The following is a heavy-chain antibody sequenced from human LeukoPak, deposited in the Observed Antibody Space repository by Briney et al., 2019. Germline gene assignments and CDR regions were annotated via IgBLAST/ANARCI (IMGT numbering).Heavy chain of an antibody. CDR3: ARGLRDEERHYGYYYMDV. D-gene: IGHD3-22*01. V-gene: IGHV4-4*09. J-gene: IGHJ6*03. CDR2: FYTSANT. Sequence: SDTLSLTCTVSGDSVSGYYGSWIRQPPGKGLEWIGYFYTSANTNYNPSLKSRVTMSVDTSKNQFSLKLASVTAADTAVYYCARGLRDEERHYGYYYMDVWGKGTTVTVSS. CDR1: GDSVSGYY.